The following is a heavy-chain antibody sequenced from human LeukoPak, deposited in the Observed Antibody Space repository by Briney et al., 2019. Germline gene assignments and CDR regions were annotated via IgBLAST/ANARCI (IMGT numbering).Heavy chain of an antibody. V-gene: IGHV1-24*01. CDR1: GYTLTELS. J-gene: IGHJ3*02. D-gene: IGHD2-21*02. CDR2: FDPEDGET. CDR3: ANPTTAYNDAFDI. Sequence: ASVKVSCKVSGYTLTELSMHWVRQAPGKGLEWMGGFDPEDGETIYAQKFQGRVTMTEDTSTDTAYMELSSLRPEDTAVYYCANPTTAYNDAFDIWGQGTMVTVSS.